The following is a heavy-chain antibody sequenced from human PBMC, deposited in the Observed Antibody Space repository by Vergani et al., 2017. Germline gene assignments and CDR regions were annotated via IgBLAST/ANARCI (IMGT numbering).Heavy chain of an antibody. CDR3: ARGGIAVY. J-gene: IGHJ4*02. CDR2: INHSGST. CDR1: GGSFSGYY. V-gene: IGHV4-34*01. Sequence: QVQLQQWGAGLLKPSETLSLTCAVYGGSFSGYYWSWIRQPPGKGLEWIGEINHSGSTNYNPSLKSRVTISVDTSKNQFSLKLSSVXAADTAVYYCARGGIAVYWGQGTLVTVSS. D-gene: IGHD6-19*01.